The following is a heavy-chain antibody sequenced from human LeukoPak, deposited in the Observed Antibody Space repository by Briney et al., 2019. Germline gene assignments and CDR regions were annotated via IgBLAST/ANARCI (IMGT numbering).Heavy chain of an antibody. D-gene: IGHD1-26*01. CDR1: GFTFNNAW. V-gene: IGHV3-7*01. J-gene: IGHJ4*02. CDR3: ARVQWELRGVGSYFDY. CDR2: IKQDGSEK. Sequence: PGGSLRLSCAASGFTFNNAWMSWVRQAPGKGLEWVANIKQDGSEKYYVDSVKGRFTISRDNAKNSLYLQMNSLRAEDTAVYYCARVQWELRGVGSYFDYWGQGTLVTVSS.